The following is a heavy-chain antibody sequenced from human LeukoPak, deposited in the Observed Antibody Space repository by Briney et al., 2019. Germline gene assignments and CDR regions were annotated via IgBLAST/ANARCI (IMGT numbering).Heavy chain of an antibody. J-gene: IGHJ4*02. CDR2: ISGSGGST. CDR1: GFTFSSYA. D-gene: IGHD6-13*01. Sequence: GGSLRLSCAASGFTFSSYAMSWVRQAPGKGLEWVSAISGSGGSTYYADSVKGRFTISRDNSKNTLYLQMNSLRAEDTAVYYCARGGYSISWYHFDYWGQGTLVTVSS. V-gene: IGHV3-23*01. CDR3: ARGGYSISWYHFDY.